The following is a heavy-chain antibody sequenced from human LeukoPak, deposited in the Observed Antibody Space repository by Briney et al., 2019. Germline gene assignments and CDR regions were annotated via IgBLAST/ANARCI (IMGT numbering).Heavy chain of an antibody. V-gene: IGHV3-73*01. CDR1: GCTFGDSI. CDR2: IGTKSNIYAT. J-gene: IGHJ3*02. D-gene: IGHD6-25*01. Sequence: GQSLRLSCATSGCTFGDSIMYWVHQASGKGLEWLGRIGTKSNIYATDYAASLKGRFTISRDDSKNTAYLQMNSLITEDTAVYYCTRLAAFNAFDIWGQGTKVTVSS. CDR3: TRLAAFNAFDI.